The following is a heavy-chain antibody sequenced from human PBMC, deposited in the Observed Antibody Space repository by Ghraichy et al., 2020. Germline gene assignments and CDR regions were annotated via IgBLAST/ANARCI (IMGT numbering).Heavy chain of an antibody. CDR3: ARHGSGTFYRGYYGMDV. Sequence: GESLNISCKGSGYSFATNWIAWVRQMPGKGLEWMGIIFPGDSDTRYSPSFQGQVTISVDKSISTAYLQWSSLKASDTAMYYCARHGSGTFYRGYYGMDVWGQGTTVTVSS. J-gene: IGHJ6*02. D-gene: IGHD3-10*01. V-gene: IGHV5-51*01. CDR1: GYSFATNW. CDR2: IFPGDSDT.